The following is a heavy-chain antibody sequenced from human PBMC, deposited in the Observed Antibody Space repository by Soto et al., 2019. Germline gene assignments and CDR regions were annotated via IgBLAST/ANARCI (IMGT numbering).Heavy chain of an antibody. CDR3: ANEWVDPRGYSDAPDSFNI. Sequence: EVQLLESGGGLVQPGGSLRLSCAASGFTFSSYAMSWVRQAPGKGLEWVSAISGSGGSTYYADSVKGRFTISRDNSKNTQYLEMNSLRAEDTDLYYCANEWVDPRGYSDAPDSFNICGQGTMVTVSS. CDR1: GFTFSSYA. V-gene: IGHV3-23*01. CDR2: ISGSGGST. J-gene: IGHJ3*02. D-gene: IGHD5-18*01.